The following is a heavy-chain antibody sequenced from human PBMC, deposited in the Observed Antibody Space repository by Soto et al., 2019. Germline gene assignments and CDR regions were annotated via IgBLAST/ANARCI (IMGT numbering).Heavy chain of an antibody. D-gene: IGHD3-16*01. CDR2: ISATGGGT. V-gene: IGHV3-23*01. Sequence: GGSLRLSCAASGFNFSNYAMSWVRQAPGKGLEWVSLISATGGGTYYADSVKGRFTISRDNSLNTLYLQVHSLTAEDTAVYYCAKDRRAGGNSAFYFDFWGQGAQVTVSS. J-gene: IGHJ4*02. CDR1: GFNFSNYA. CDR3: AKDRRAGGNSAFYFDF.